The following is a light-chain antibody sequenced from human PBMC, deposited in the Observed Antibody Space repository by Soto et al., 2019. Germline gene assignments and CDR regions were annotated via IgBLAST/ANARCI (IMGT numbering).Light chain of an antibody. J-gene: IGKJ4*01. CDR2: WAS. V-gene: IGKV4-1*01. CDR1: RSVLYKSNNKNH. Sequence: DIVMTQSPDSLAVSLGERATMNCKCSRSVLYKSNNKNHLSWYQQKPGQPPKLIIYWASTRESGVPERFSGSGSGTEFTLTISSLEAEDVAFYWCQQYFDVPFTFGGGTKVDIK. CDR3: QQYFDVPFT.